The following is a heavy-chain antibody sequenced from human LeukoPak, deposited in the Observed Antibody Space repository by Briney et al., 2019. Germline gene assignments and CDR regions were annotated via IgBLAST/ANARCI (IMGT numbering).Heavy chain of an antibody. CDR2: IYYSGDT. J-gene: IGHJ4*02. V-gene: IGHV4-39*01. Sequence: SETLSLTCTVSGGSINRSYYYWGWIRQPPGKGLEWIGSIYYSGDTYYNPSLKSRVTISVDTSKNQFSLKLSSVTAADTAVYYCARLMTTVTSEYWGQGTLVTVSS. CDR3: ARLMTTVTSEY. D-gene: IGHD4-17*01. CDR1: GGSINRSYYY.